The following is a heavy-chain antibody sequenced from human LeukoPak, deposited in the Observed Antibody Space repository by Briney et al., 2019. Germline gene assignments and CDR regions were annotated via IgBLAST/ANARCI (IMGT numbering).Heavy chain of an antibody. V-gene: IGHV3-30*02. D-gene: IGHD4-17*01. CDR2: IRYDGSNK. CDR3: AKDGDYGATDYYYYMDV. CDR1: GFTFSSYG. J-gene: IGHJ6*03. Sequence: GGSLRLSCAASGFTFSSYGMHWVRQALGKGLEWVAFIRYDGSNKYYADSVKGRFTISRDNSKNTLYLQMNSLRAEDTAVYYCAKDGDYGATDYYYYMDVWGKGTTVTVSS.